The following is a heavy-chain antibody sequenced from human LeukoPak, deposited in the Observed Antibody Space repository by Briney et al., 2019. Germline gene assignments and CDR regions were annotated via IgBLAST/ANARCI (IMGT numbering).Heavy chain of an antibody. Sequence: ASVKVSCKASGYTFTSYGISWVRQAPGQGXEWMGWISAYNGNTNYAQKLQGRVTMTTDTSTSTAYMELTILRSDDTGVYYCARDRGAVAGNNWFDPWGQGTLVTVSS. CDR2: ISAYNGNT. D-gene: IGHD6-19*01. V-gene: IGHV1-18*01. J-gene: IGHJ5*02. CDR1: GYTFTSYG. CDR3: ARDRGAVAGNNWFDP.